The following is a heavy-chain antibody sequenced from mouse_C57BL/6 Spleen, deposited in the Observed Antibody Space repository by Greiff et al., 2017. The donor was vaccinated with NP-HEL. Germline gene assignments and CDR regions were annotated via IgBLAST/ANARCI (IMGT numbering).Heavy chain of an antibody. V-gene: IGHV3-6*01. D-gene: IGHD1-1*01. Sequence: EVQLQESGPGLVKPSQSLSLTCSVTGYSITSGYYWNWIRQFPGNKLEWMGYISYDGSNNYNPSLKNRISITRDTSKNQFFLKLNSVTTEDTATYYCAREGYYGSSYLFAYWGQGTLVTVSA. CDR3: AREGYYGSSYLFAY. J-gene: IGHJ3*01. CDR2: ISYDGSN. CDR1: GYSITSGYY.